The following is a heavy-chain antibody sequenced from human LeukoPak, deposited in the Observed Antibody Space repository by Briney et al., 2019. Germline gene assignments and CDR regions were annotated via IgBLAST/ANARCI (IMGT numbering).Heavy chain of an antibody. CDR2: ISYDGSNK. V-gene: IGHV3-30*04. CDR3: ARGLGYGDY. Sequence: GGSLRLSCAASGFTFSSYAMSWVRQAPGRGLEWVAVISYDGSNKYYADSVKGRFTISRDNSKNTLYLQMNSLRAEDTAVYYCARGLGYGDYWGQGTLVTVSS. D-gene: IGHD5-12*01. J-gene: IGHJ4*02. CDR1: GFTFSSYA.